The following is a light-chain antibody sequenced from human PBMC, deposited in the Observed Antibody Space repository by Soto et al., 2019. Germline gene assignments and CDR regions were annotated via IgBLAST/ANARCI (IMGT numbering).Light chain of an antibody. CDR2: GAS. CDR3: QQYGRTSWT. V-gene: IGKV3-20*01. Sequence: EIVLTQSPGTLSLSPGEGATLSCRANQSVSTNFFAWYQQKPGQAPRLLIYGASTRATGIPDRFSGSGSGTDFTLTISRLEPEDFAVYYCQQYGRTSWTFGQGTK. J-gene: IGKJ1*01. CDR1: QSVSTNF.